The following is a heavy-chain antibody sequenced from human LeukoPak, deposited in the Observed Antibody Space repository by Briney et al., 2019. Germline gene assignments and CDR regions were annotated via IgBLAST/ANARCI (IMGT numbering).Heavy chain of an antibody. J-gene: IGHJ3*02. D-gene: IGHD2-15*01. V-gene: IGHV3-43*02. Sequence: PGGSLRLSCAASGFTFADYAMHWVRQAPGKGLEWVSLISGDGGSTYYADSVRGRFTISRDNSKNSLYLQMDSLRTEDTAFYYCAKEIDTLGTNAFDIWGQGTMVAVSS. CDR3: AKEIDTLGTNAFDI. CDR2: ISGDGGST. CDR1: GFTFADYA.